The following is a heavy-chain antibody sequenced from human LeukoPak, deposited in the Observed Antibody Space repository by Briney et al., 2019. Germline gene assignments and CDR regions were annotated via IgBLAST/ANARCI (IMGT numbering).Heavy chain of an antibody. Sequence: ASVKVSCKASGYTITNNYMHWVRQAPGQGLEWMGWINTNTGNPTYAQGFTGRFVFSLDTSINTAYLQISSLKAEDTAIYYCAREVYSSGYYDDYWGQGTLVTVSP. D-gene: IGHD3-22*01. CDR3: AREVYSSGYYDDY. CDR2: INTNTGNP. CDR1: GYTITNNY. V-gene: IGHV7-4-1*02. J-gene: IGHJ4*02.